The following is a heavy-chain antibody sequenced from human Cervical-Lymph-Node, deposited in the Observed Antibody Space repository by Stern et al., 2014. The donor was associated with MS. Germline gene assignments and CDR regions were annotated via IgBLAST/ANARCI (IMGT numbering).Heavy chain of an antibody. V-gene: IGHV4-30-4*01. J-gene: IGHJ4*02. CDR1: GASINRGDYY. Sequence: QVQLQESGPGLVKPSQTLSLTCTVSGASINRGDYYWSWIRQPPGKGLEWIGYIYSSGDTYYNPSLKSRVTISVDTSKSQFSLRLSSVTAADTAVYFCARATLEFSYDSGNPRVKTVYFDSWGQGTLVTVSS. CDR3: ARATLEFSYDSGNPRVKTVYFDS. D-gene: IGHD3-22*01. CDR2: IYSSGDT.